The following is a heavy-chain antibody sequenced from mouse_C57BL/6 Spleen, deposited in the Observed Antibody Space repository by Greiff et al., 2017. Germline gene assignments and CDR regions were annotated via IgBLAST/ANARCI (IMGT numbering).Heavy chain of an antibody. J-gene: IGHJ1*03. CDR2: IDPEDGET. CDR1: GFNIKDYY. V-gene: IGHV14-2*01. Sequence: EVKLVESGAELVKPGASVKLSCTASGFNIKDYYMHWVKQRTEQGLEWIGRIDPEDGETKYAAKFQGKATITADTSSNTAYLQLSSLTSEDTAVYYCAFYGSSSLVWGTGTTVTVSS. CDR3: AFYGSSSLV. D-gene: IGHD1-1*01.